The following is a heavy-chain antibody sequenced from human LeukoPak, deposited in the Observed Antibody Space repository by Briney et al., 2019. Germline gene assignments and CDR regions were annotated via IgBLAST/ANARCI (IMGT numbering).Heavy chain of an antibody. V-gene: IGHV1-69*06. CDR3: ARVFSSGWSD. J-gene: IGHJ4*02. D-gene: IGHD6-19*01. CDR2: IIPIFGTA. CDR1: GGTFSSYA. Sequence: GASVKVSCKASGGTFSSYAISWVRQAPGQGLEWMGGIIPIFGTANCAQKFQGRVTVTADKSTSTAYMELSSLRSEDTAVYYCARVFSSGWSDWGQGTLVTVSS.